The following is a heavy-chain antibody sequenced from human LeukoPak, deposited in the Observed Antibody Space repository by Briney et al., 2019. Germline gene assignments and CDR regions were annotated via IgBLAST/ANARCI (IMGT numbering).Heavy chain of an antibody. CDR3: ARRDSSGYYYQDAFDI. V-gene: IGHV4-59*01. Sequence: SETLSLTCTVSGGSISSYYWSWIRQPPGKGLERIGYIYYSGSTNYNPSLKSRVTISVDTSKNQFSLKLSSVTAADTAVYYCARRDSSGYYYQDAFDIWGQGTMVTVSS. D-gene: IGHD3-22*01. J-gene: IGHJ3*02. CDR2: IYYSGST. CDR1: GGSISSYY.